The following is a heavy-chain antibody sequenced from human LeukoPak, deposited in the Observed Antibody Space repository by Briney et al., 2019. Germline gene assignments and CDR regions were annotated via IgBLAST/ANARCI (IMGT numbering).Heavy chain of an antibody. Sequence: SETLSLTCAVSGGSISSGGYSWSWIRQPPGKGLEWIGYIYHSGSTYYNPSLKSRVTISVDRSKNRFSLKLSSVTAADMAVYYCARCGGDCYLEAFDIWGQGTMVTVSS. V-gene: IGHV4-30-2*01. CDR2: IYHSGST. CDR3: ARCGGDCYLEAFDI. D-gene: IGHD2-21*02. J-gene: IGHJ3*02. CDR1: GGSISSGGYS.